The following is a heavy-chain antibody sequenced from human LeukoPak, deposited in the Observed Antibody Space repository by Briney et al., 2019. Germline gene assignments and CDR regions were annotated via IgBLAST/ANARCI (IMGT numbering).Heavy chain of an antibody. V-gene: IGHV1-18*01. J-gene: IGHJ5*02. CDR3: ARDGTRAYNWFDP. D-gene: IGHD1-26*01. CDR1: GYSFTSYG. Sequence: ASVKVSCKXSGYSFTSYGISWVRQAPGQGLEGLGWISAYNGNTNQAQKFQGRVTMTTDTSTSTAYMELRSRRSDDTAVYYCARDGTRAYNWFDPWGQGTLVTVSS. CDR2: ISAYNGNT.